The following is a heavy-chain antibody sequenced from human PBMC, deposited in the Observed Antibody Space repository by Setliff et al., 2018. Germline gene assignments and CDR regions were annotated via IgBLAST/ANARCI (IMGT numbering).Heavy chain of an antibody. V-gene: IGHV4-38-2*01. D-gene: IGHD2-15*01. CDR2: IYNSGTT. CDR1: GDSITIGRY. J-gene: IGHJ4*01. Sequence: SETLSLTCDVSGDSITIGRYWSWIRQSPGKGLEWIGSIYNSGTTDSNPSLRSRLSMSIDTSNNQFSLKLRSVTAADTAVYYCARRGFCGGGSCFYFDYWGRGIPVTVSS. CDR3: ARRGFCGGGSCFYFDY.